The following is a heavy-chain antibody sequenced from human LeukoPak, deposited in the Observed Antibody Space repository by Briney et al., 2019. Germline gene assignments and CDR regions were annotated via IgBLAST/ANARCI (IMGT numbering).Heavy chain of an antibody. V-gene: IGHV1-2*02. CDR3: AISIQAAAIPAFDY. CDR2: INPDRGGT. Sequence: ASVKVSCKAPGNTFAGHNIHWMRQAPGQGLELMGWINPDRGGTDYARQFQGRVTMTSDTSIRAAYMESSSLVSEDSAVYFCAISIQAAAIPAFDYWGQGTLVTISS. CDR1: GNTFAGHN. D-gene: IGHD6-25*01. J-gene: IGHJ4*02.